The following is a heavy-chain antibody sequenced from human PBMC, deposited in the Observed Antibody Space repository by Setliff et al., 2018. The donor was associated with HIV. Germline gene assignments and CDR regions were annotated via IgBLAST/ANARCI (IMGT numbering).Heavy chain of an antibody. CDR2: IPYSGST. J-gene: IGHJ4*02. Sequence: SETLSLTCTVSGDSISSSSYYWGWIRQPPGKGLEWIGSIPYSGSTYYNPSLKSRVTMSVDTSKNQFSLKLTSVTASDTAVYYCARAAAGNTGPFDLWGQGSPVTVSS. D-gene: IGHD1-7*01. V-gene: IGHV4-39*07. CDR3: ARAAAGNTGPFDL. CDR1: GDSISSSSYY.